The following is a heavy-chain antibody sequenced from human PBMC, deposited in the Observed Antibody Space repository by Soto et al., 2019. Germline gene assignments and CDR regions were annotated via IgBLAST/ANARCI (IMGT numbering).Heavy chain of an antibody. Sequence: GESLKISGKASGYTFTNYWIGWVRQMPGKGLEWMGNIYPGDSGTKYSPSFQGQVTISADRSISTVYLQWSSLKASDTAMYYCTNSGWTGGVDYWGQGTLVTVSS. D-gene: IGHD5-12*01. CDR2: IYPGDSGT. V-gene: IGHV5-51*01. CDR1: GYTFTNYW. CDR3: TNSGWTGGVDY. J-gene: IGHJ4*02.